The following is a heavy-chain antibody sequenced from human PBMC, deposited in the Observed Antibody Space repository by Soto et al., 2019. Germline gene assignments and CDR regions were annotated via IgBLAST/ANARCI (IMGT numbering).Heavy chain of an antibody. V-gene: IGHV3-23*01. CDR2: ISATGTTT. J-gene: IGHJ4*02. D-gene: IGHD6-13*01. CDR3: ATYSSHFDY. Sequence: EVQLMESGGGLVQPGGSLRLSCAASEFSFSSYALNWVRQAPGKGLEWVSAISATGTTTYYADSVKGRFTISRDNSKRPLFHQMDSLGPEDTAVYYCATYSSHFDYWGQGTLVTVSS. CDR1: EFSFSSYA.